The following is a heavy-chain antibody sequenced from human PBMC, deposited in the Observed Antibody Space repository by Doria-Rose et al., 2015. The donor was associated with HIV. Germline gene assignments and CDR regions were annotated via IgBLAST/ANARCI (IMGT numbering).Heavy chain of an antibody. D-gene: IGHD6-13*01. CDR1: GVSLSSPGMG. CDR3: ARIKSSRWYHKYYFDF. V-gene: IGHV2-26*01. J-gene: IGHJ4*02. Sequence: ESGPVLVKPTETLTLTCTVSGVSLSSPGMGVGWIRQPPGKALEWLANIFSDDERSYITSLKSRLTISRGTSKSQVVLTMTDMDPADTATYYCARIKSSRWYHKYYFDFWGQGTLVIVSA. CDR2: IFSDDER.